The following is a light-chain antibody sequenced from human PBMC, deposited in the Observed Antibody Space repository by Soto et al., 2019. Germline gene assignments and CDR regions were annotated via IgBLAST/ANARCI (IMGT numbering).Light chain of an antibody. J-gene: IGKJ5*01. CDR3: QQYGSSST. Sequence: EIVLTQSPGTLSLSPGERATLSCRASQSVSSSYLAWYQQKPGQAPRLLMYGASSRATGIPDRFGGSGSGTDFTLTISRLEPEDFAVYYCQQYGSSSTFGQGTRLEIK. CDR2: GAS. V-gene: IGKV3-20*01. CDR1: QSVSSSY.